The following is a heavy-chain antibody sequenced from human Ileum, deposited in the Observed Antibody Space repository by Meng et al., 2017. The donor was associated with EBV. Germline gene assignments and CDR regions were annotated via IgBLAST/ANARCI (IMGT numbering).Heavy chain of an antibody. J-gene: IGHJ4*01. CDR1: GFSFSSYV. CDR2: ISGSGHST. V-gene: IGHV3-23*01. D-gene: IGHD2-21*01. Sequence: EVQLLESGGGLVQPGESLILSCAASGFSFSSYVMYWVRQAPGKGLEWVSAISGSGHSTYADSVKGRFTISRDNSKDTLYLQMNSLRAEDTAVYHCAKQLGENLGFDHWGHGPLVTVSS. CDR3: AKQLGENLGFDH.